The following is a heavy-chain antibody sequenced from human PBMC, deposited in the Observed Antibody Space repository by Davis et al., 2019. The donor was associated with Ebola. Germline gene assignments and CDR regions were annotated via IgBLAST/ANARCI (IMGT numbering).Heavy chain of an antibody. D-gene: IGHD6-13*01. V-gene: IGHV1-18*04. J-gene: IGHJ4*02. CDR2: INAGNGNT. Sequence: ASVKVSCKTSGYTFTNYGITWVRQAPGQGLEWMGWINAGNGNTKYSQKFQGRVTITTDTSASTAYMDLSSLRSEDTAVYYCARVGWASSYLFDYWGQGTLVTVSS. CDR1: GYTFTNYG. CDR3: ARVGWASSYLFDY.